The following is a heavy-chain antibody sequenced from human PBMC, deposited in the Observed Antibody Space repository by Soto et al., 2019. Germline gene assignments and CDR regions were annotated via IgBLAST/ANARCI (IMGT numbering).Heavy chain of an antibody. D-gene: IGHD2-21*02. CDR2: INSDGSST. V-gene: IGHV3-74*01. CDR1: GLTFSSYW. J-gene: IGHJ4*02. Sequence: GGSLRLSCAASGLTFSSYWMHWVRQAPGKGLVWVSRINSDGSSTRYADSVKGRFTISRDNAKNTLYLQMNSLRAEDTAVYYCARDLTAYCGGDCPFDYWGQGTLVTVS. CDR3: ARDLTAYCGGDCPFDY.